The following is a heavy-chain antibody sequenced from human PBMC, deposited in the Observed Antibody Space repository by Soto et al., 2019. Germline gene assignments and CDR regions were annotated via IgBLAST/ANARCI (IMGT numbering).Heavy chain of an antibody. D-gene: IGHD5-12*01. Sequence: EVQLLESGGGLVQPGGSLRLSCAASGFTFSSYAMSWVRQAPGKGLEWVSAISGSGGSTYYADSVKGRFTISRDNSKNTLYHQTNSLRAEDTAVYYCAKRSVATIYYFDYWGQGTLVTVSS. J-gene: IGHJ4*02. CDR1: GFTFSSYA. V-gene: IGHV3-23*01. CDR3: AKRSVATIYYFDY. CDR2: ISGSGGST.